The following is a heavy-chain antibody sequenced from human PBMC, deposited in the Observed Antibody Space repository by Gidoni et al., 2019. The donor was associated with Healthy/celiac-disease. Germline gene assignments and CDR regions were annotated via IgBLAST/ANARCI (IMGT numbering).Heavy chain of an antibody. Sequence: QGQLQESGPGLATASQTRSLTGTVVGGSISSGGYYWNWIRQHPGKGLEWIGYIYYSGSTYYNPSLKSRVTISVDTSKNQFSLNLSSVTAADTAVYYCARDREDYGGHLRDWGQGTLVTVSS. CDR3: ARDREDYGGHLRD. CDR2: IYYSGST. CDR1: GGSISSGGYY. V-gene: IGHV4-31*03. J-gene: IGHJ4*02. D-gene: IGHD4-17*01.